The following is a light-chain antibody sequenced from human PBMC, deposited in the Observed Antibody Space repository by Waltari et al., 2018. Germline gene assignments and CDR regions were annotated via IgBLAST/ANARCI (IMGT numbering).Light chain of an antibody. V-gene: IGKV1-9*01. Sequence: DIQLTQSPSFLSASVGDRVTITCRASQGINSYLSWYQQKPGKAPKLLIYGASTLQRGIPSRFSGSGSGTEFALTISSLQPEDSATYYCQQLGNYPITFGQGTRVETK. CDR1: QGINSY. CDR3: QQLGNYPIT. CDR2: GAS. J-gene: IGKJ5*01.